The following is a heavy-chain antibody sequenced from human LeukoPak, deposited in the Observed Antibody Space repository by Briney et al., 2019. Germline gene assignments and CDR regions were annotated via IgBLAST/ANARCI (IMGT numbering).Heavy chain of an antibody. Sequence: ASVKVSCKASGYTFTSYDINWVRQATGQGLEWMGWMNPNSGNTGYAQKFQGRVTMTRNTSISTAYMELGSLRSEDTAVYYCARAVMVRGVIQEYLSWFDPWGQGTLVTVSS. CDR1: GYTFTSYD. D-gene: IGHD3-10*01. CDR3: ARAVMVRGVIQEYLSWFDP. V-gene: IGHV1-8*01. J-gene: IGHJ5*02. CDR2: MNPNSGNT.